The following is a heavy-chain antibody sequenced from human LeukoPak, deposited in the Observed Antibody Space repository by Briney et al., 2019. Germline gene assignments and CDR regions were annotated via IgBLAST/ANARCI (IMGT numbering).Heavy chain of an antibody. V-gene: IGHV3-23*01. Sequence: GGSLRLSCAASGFTFSSYNMNWVRQAPGKGLEWVSAISGSGGSTYYAGSVKGRFTISRDNSKNTLYLQMNSLRAEDTAVYYCAKDRPYYYDSSGYYLDAFDIWGQGTMVTVSS. CDR2: ISGSGGST. J-gene: IGHJ3*02. CDR3: AKDRPYYYDSSGYYLDAFDI. D-gene: IGHD3-22*01. CDR1: GFTFSSYN.